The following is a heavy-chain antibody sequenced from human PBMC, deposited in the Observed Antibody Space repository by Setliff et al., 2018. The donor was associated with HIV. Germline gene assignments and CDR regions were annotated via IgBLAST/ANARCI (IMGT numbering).Heavy chain of an antibody. Sequence: PGGSLRLSCAASGFTFSDYYIIWVRQAPGKGLEWVAFIPYDGSYEYYADSVKGRFTISRDNSKNTLYLQMNSLRAEDTAVYYCARDPFLAQGFWSGYYSDYWGQGTLVTVSS. V-gene: IGHV3-30*03. J-gene: IGHJ4*02. D-gene: IGHD3-3*01. CDR3: ARDPFLAQGFWSGYYSDY. CDR1: GFTFSDYY. CDR2: IPYDGSYE.